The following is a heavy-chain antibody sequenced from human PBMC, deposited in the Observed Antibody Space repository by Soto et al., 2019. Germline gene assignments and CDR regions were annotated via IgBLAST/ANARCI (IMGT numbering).Heavy chain of an antibody. D-gene: IGHD3-3*01. CDR2: ISSSSSYI. V-gene: IGHV3-21*01. Sequence: GGSLRLSCAASGFTFSSYSMNWVRQAPGKGLEWVSSISSSSSYIYYADSVKGRFTISRDNAKNSLYLQMNSLRAEDLAVYYCATDLIGLRLFLEWPPVESMDVWGKGTTVTVSS. CDR3: ATDLIGLRLFLEWPPVESMDV. J-gene: IGHJ6*03. CDR1: GFTFSSYS.